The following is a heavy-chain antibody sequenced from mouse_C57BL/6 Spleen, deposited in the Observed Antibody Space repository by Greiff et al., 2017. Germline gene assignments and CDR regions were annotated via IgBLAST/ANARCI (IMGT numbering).Heavy chain of an antibody. Sequence: EVKLVESGPGLVKPSQSLSLTCSVTGYSITSGYYWNWIRQFPGNKLEWMGYISYDGSNNYNPSLKNRISITRDTSKNQFFLKLNSVTTEDTATYYCARDRPFYWGQGTTLTVSS. V-gene: IGHV3-6*01. J-gene: IGHJ2*01. CDR1: GYSITSGYY. CDR2: ISYDGSN. CDR3: ARDRPFY.